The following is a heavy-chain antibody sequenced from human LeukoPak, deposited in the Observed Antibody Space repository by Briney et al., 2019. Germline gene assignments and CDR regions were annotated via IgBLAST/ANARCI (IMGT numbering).Heavy chain of an antibody. CDR3: AKGSCSSSSCYVMYFLH. CDR1: GFTFSSYV. D-gene: IGHD2-2*01. J-gene: IGHJ1*01. CDR2: ISGSGGST. V-gene: IGHV3-23*01. Sequence: GGSLRLSCAASGFTFSSYVMSWVRQAPGKGPEWVSAISGSGGSTYYADSVKGRFTISRDNSKNTPYLQMNSLRAEDTAVYYCAKGSCSSSSCYVMYFLHWGQGTLVTVSS.